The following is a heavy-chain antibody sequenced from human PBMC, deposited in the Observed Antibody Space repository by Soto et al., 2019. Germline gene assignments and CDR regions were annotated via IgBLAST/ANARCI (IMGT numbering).Heavy chain of an antibody. CDR2: IIPIFGTA. Sequence: QVQLVQSGAEVKKPGSSVKVSCKASGGTFSSYAISWVRQAPGQGLEWMGGIIPIFGTANYAQKFQGRVTITADESTSTAYMELSSLRSEDTAVYYCARGGSSTSCYSCPYYYYGMDVWGQGTTVTVSS. CDR1: GGTFSSYA. D-gene: IGHD2-2*02. J-gene: IGHJ6*02. CDR3: ARGGSSTSCYSCPYYYYGMDV. V-gene: IGHV1-69*01.